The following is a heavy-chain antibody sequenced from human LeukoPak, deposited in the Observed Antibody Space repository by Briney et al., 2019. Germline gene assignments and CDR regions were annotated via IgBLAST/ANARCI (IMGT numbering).Heavy chain of an antibody. CDR1: GGSISSGSYY. J-gene: IGHJ4*02. Sequence: SQTLSLTCTVSGGSISSGSYYWSWIRQPAGKGLEWIGRIYTSGSTNYNPSLKSRVTISVDTSKNQFSLKLSSVTAADTAVYYCARGYPSSSGLFDYWGQGTLVTVSS. CDR3: ARGYPSSSGLFDY. D-gene: IGHD6-13*01. V-gene: IGHV4-61*02. CDR2: IYTSGST.